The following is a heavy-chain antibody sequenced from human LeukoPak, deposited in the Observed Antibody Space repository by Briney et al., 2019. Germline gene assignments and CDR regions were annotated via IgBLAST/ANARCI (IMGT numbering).Heavy chain of an antibody. CDR2: IIPIFGTA. V-gene: IGHV1-69*13. CDR1: GYTFTSYG. D-gene: IGHD6-19*01. Sequence: SVKVSCKASGYTFTSYGISWVRQAPGQGLEWMGGIIPIFGTANYAQKFQGRVTITADESTSTAYMELSSLRSEDTAVYYCARDGRSGGSSGWYVFDYWGQGTLVTVSS. J-gene: IGHJ4*02. CDR3: ARDGRSGGSSGWYVFDY.